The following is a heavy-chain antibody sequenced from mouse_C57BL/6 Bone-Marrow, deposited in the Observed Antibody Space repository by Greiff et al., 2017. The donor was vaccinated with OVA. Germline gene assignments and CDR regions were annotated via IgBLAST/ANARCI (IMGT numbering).Heavy chain of an antibody. J-gene: IGHJ2*01. CDR3: ARVRCYFDY. D-gene: IGHD3-2*02. Sequence: QVQLQQSGAELARPGASVKLSCKASGYTFTSYGISWVKQRTGQGLEWIGEIYPRSGNTYYNEKFKGKATLTADKSSSTAYMELRSLTSEDSAVYFCARVRCYFDYWGQGTTLTVSS. CDR2: IYPRSGNT. V-gene: IGHV1-81*01. CDR1: GYTFTSYG.